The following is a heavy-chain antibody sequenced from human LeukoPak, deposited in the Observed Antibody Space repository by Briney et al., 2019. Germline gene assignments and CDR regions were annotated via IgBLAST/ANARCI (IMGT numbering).Heavy chain of an antibody. CDR1: GGSISSYY. CDR2: IYTSGST. D-gene: IGHD5-12*01. CDR3: ARDRSGYDYWYFDY. V-gene: IGHV4-4*07. J-gene: IGHJ4*02. Sequence: SAPLSLTCTVSGGSISSYYWSWIRQPAGKGLEWIGRIYTSGSTNYNPSLQSRVTMSVDTSKNQFSLKLSSVTAADTAVYYCARDRSGYDYWYFDYWGQGTLVTVSS.